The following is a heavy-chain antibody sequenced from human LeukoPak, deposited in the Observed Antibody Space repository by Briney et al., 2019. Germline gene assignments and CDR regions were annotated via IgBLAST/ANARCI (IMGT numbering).Heavy chain of an antibody. CDR3: AKVYDFWXXXFDY. J-gene: IGHJ4*02. V-gene: IGHV3-30*18. D-gene: IGHD3-3*01. CDR1: GFTFSSYG. CDR2: ISYDGSNK. Sequence: GGSLRLSCAASGFTFSSYGMHWVRQAPGKGLEWVAVISYDGSNKYYADSVKGRFTISRDNSKNTLYLQMNSLRAEDTAVYYCAKVYDFWXXXFDYWGQGTLVTVSS.